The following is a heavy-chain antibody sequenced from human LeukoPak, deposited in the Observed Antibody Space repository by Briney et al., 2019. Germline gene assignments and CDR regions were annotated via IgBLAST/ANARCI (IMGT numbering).Heavy chain of an antibody. CDR3: ARDRADTAMVTYYYYMDV. J-gene: IGHJ6*03. CDR1: GGSISSSSYY. Sequence: SETLSLTCTVSGGSISSSSYYWGWIRQPPGKGLEWIGSIYYSGSTYYNPSLKSRVTISVDTSKNQFSLKLSSVTAADTAVYYCARDRADTAMVTYYYYMDVWGKGTTVTVSS. V-gene: IGHV4-39*02. CDR2: IYYSGST. D-gene: IGHD5-18*01.